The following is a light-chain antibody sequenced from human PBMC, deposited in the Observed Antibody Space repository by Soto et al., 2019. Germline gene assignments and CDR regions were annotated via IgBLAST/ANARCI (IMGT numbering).Light chain of an antibody. Sequence: QSALTQPASVSGSPGQSITISCTGTSSDVGAYNYVSWYQQHPGKAPKFIIYEVTNRPSGVSNRFSGSKSANTASLAISGLQAEDEADYYCSSYTSTGTVVVFGTGTKVTVL. CDR3: SSYTSTGTVVV. J-gene: IGLJ1*01. CDR2: EVT. CDR1: SSDVGAYNY. V-gene: IGLV2-14*01.